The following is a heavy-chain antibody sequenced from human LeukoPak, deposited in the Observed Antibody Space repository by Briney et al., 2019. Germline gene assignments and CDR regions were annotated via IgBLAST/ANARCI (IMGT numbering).Heavy chain of an antibody. CDR2: INHSGST. Sequence: SETLSLTCAVYGGSFSGYYWSWIRQPPGKGLEWIGEINHSGSTNYNPSLKSRVTISVDTSKNQFSLKLSSVTAADTAVYYCARSLSSLRDYWGQGTLVTVSS. J-gene: IGHJ4*02. CDR3: ARSLSSLRDY. CDR1: GGSFSGYY. D-gene: IGHD6-13*01. V-gene: IGHV4-34*01.